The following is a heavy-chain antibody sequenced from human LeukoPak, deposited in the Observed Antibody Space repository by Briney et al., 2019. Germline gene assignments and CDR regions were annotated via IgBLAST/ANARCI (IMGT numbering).Heavy chain of an antibody. J-gene: IGHJ6*02. CDR1: GDSW. CDR2: IKTDGSST. V-gene: IGHV3-74*01. CDR3: ARLRYYAVDV. Sequence: PGGSLRLSCAGSGDSWMHWVRQVPGKGLVWVSRIKTDGSSTSYADSVKGRFTISNDNAENTLYLQMNSLRAEDTAVYFCARLRYYAVDVWGQGTTVIVSS.